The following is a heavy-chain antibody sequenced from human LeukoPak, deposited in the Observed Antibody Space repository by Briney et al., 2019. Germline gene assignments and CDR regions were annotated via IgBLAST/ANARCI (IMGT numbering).Heavy chain of an antibody. CDR3: ARGDY. CDR2: MNSNSGNT. Sequence: ASVKVSCTASGYIFTNFDINWVRQATGQGLEWVGWMNSNSGNTGYGQKFQGRVTLTRDTATSTAFMELTSLTYEDTAVYYCARGDYWGQGTLVTVSS. CDR1: GYIFTNFD. V-gene: IGHV1-8*01. J-gene: IGHJ4*02.